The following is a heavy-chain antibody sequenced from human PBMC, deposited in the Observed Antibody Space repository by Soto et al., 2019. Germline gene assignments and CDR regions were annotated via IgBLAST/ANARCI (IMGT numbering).Heavy chain of an antibody. CDR3: AKDIDGGGWNDVCLTGFYGMYV. J-gene: IGHJ6*02. CDR2: ITYDGSNK. CDR1: GFTFSSYG. D-gene: IGHD1-1*01. Sequence: QVQLVESGGGVVQPGRSLRLSCAASGFTFSSYGMHWVRQAPGKGLEWVAVITYDGSNKYYADSVKGRFTISRDNSKNTLYLQMNSLRAEDTAVYYCAKDIDGGGWNDVCLTGFYGMYVWGQGTTVTVSS. V-gene: IGHV3-30*18.